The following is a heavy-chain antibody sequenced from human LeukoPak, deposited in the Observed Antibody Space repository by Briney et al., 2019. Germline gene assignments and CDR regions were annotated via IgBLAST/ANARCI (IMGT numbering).Heavy chain of an antibody. CDR2: ISSNGRGT. J-gene: IGHJ4*02. D-gene: IGHD3-10*01. CDR1: GFSFSDYQ. Sequence: GGSLRLSCEASGFSFSDYQMTWIRQTPGKGLEWISDISSNGRGTFYADSVKGRFTVSRDNTKRSLYLQMNSLRVEDTAVYYCARGGNMVRGVIMKFDYWGQGTLVTVSS. V-gene: IGHV3-11*01. CDR3: ARGGNMVRGVIMKFDY.